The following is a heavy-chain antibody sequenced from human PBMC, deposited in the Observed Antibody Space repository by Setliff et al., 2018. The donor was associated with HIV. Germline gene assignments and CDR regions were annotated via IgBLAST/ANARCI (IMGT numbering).Heavy chain of an antibody. CDR3: VRDRGYSYGYREDAFDI. Sequence: PGGSLRLSCAASGFTFSSYGMHWVRQAPGKGLEWVAVIWYDGSNKYYADSVKGRFTISRDNAKNTLYLQMNSLTVDDTAVYYCVRDRGYSYGYREDAFDIWGQGTMVTVSS. D-gene: IGHD5-18*01. CDR1: GFTFSSYG. J-gene: IGHJ3*02. CDR2: IWYDGSNK. V-gene: IGHV3-33*01.